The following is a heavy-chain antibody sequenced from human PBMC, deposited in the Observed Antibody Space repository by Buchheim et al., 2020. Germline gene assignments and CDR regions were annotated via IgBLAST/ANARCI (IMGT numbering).Heavy chain of an antibody. J-gene: IGHJ4*02. D-gene: IGHD1-1*01. CDR2: ISYDVNDK. CDR3: ARDWNGSIDY. Sequence: QVQLVESGGGVVQPGRSLRLSCAASGFTFSSYPIHWVRQAPGKGLEWVAVISYDVNDKYYADSVKGRFTISRDNSKKTLDLQMNSLIAEDTAVYYCARDWNGSIDYWGQGTL. V-gene: IGHV3-30-3*01. CDR1: GFTFSSYP.